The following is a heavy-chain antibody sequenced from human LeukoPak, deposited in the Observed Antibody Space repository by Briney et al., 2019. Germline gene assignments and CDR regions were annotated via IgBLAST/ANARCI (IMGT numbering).Heavy chain of an antibody. CDR2: ISYDGSNK. V-gene: IGHV3-30*18. CDR1: GFTFSSYG. CDR3: AKDPGSQGDY. Sequence: PGRSLRLSCAASGFTFSSYGMHWVRQAPGKGLEWVAVISYDGSNKYYADPVKGRFTISRDNSKNTLYLQMNSLRAEDTAVYYCAKDPGSQGDYWGQGTLVTVSS. J-gene: IGHJ4*02.